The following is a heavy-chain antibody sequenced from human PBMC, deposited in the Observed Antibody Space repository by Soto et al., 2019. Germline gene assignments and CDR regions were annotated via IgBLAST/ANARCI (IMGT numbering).Heavy chain of an antibody. CDR2: LSYGAKNK. CDR1: GFTFSASV. J-gene: IGHJ4*02. CDR3: VREEFEDGRGHFTN. D-gene: IGHD3-3*01. V-gene: IGHV3-30*03. Sequence: QVLLVESGGGVVQPGGSLRLSCAASGFTFSASVMHWVRQAPGKGLEWMAILSYGAKNKYYADSVKGRFTISRDISESTLYLQMDGLRTEETAVYYCVREEFEDGRGHFTNWGQGTLVSVSS.